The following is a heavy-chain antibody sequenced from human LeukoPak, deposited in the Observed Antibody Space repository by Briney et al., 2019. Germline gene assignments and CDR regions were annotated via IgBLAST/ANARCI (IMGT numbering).Heavy chain of an antibody. CDR2: ISYDGNNK. Sequence: PGGSLRLSCAASGFTFSSYAMHWVRQAPGKGLEWVAVISYDGNNKYYADSVKGRFTISRDNARNTLFLQMDSLRAEDTAVYYCARESVRRISMRSKGFFDYWGRGTRVTVSS. CDR1: GFTFSSYA. V-gene: IGHV3-30*04. J-gene: IGHJ4*02. D-gene: IGHD3-22*01. CDR3: ARESVRRISMRSKGFFDY.